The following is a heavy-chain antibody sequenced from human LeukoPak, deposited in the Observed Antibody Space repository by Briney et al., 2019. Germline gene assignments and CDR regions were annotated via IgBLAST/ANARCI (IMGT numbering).Heavy chain of an antibody. D-gene: IGHD3-3*01. Sequence: SETLSLTCTVSGGSISSYYWSWIRQPPGKGLESIGYIYYSGSTNYNPSLKSRVTISVDTSKNQFSLKLSSVTAADTAVYCCARVSVMDFWSGYLFDYWGQGTLVTVSS. CDR2: IYYSGST. CDR3: ARVSVMDFWSGYLFDY. J-gene: IGHJ4*02. V-gene: IGHV4-59*01. CDR1: GGSISSYY.